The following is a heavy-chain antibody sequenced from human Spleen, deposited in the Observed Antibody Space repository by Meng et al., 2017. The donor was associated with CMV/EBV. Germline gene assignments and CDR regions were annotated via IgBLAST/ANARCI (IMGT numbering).Heavy chain of an antibody. V-gene: IGHV3-33*06. CDR1: GFSFNSND. Sequence: GESLKISCAASGFSFNSNDMHWVRQAPGKGLEWVAVIWYDGSIQYYADSVKGRFTISRDNSKNTLYLQMDSLRAEDTAVYYCAKRLSNGMDVWGQGTTVTVSS. CDR2: IWYDGSIQ. J-gene: IGHJ6*02. CDR3: AKRLSNGMDV. D-gene: IGHD3-16*01.